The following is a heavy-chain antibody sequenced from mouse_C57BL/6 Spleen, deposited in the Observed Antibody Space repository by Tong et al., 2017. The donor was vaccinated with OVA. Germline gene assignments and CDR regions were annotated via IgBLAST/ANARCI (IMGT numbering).Heavy chain of an antibody. CDR1: GFTFSSYG. V-gene: IGHV5-6*01. J-gene: IGHJ3*01. D-gene: IGHD4-1*01. CDR3: TREGLGFAY. Sequence: EVQLQESGGDLVKPGGSLKLSCAASGFTFSSYGMSWVRQTPDKRLEWVATISSGGSYTYYPDSVKGRFTISRDNAKNTLYLQMSSLKSEDTAMYYCTREGLGFAYWGQGTLVTVSA. CDR2: ISSGGSYT.